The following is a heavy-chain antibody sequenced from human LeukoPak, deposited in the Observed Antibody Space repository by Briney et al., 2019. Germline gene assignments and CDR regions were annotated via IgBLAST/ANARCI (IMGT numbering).Heavy chain of an antibody. CDR2: IYYSGST. D-gene: IGHD4-17*01. CDR1: GGSISSGGYY. Sequence: SETLSLTCTVSGGSISSGGYYWSWIRQHPGKGLEWIGYIYYSGSTYYNSSLKSRVTISVDTSKNQFSLKLSSVTAADTAVYYCARDDYGVRDNGGLWGQGTLVTVSS. J-gene: IGHJ4*02. CDR3: ARDDYGVRDNGGL. V-gene: IGHV4-31*03.